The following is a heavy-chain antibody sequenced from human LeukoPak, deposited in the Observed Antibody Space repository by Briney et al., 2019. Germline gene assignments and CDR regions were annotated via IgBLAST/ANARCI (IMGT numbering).Heavy chain of an antibody. D-gene: IGHD1-26*01. V-gene: IGHV4-38-2*02. CDR3: ARLRPTTRSPPDY. Sequence: PSETLSLTCTVSGYSLSSGYYWGWIRQPPGKGLEWIVIIYHIGSTLTFYNVSLESRVTISVDTSKNQFSLRLASVTAADTAVYYCARLRPTTRSPPDYWGQGTLVSVSS. CDR1: GYSLSSGYY. CDR2: IYHIGSTLT. J-gene: IGHJ4*02.